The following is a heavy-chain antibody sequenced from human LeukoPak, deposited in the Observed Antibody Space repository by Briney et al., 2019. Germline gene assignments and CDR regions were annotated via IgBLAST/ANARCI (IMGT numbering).Heavy chain of an antibody. V-gene: IGHV1-18*01. CDR1: GYTFTSYG. Sequence: GASVNVSCMASGYTFTSYGITWVRQAPGQGLEWMGWISAYNGNTNYAQKLKGRVTMTTDTSTSTAYMELRSLRSDDTAVYYCARSPMIVVVTDFDYWGQGTLVTVSS. J-gene: IGHJ4*02. D-gene: IGHD3-22*01. CDR2: ISAYNGNT. CDR3: ARSPMIVVVTDFDY.